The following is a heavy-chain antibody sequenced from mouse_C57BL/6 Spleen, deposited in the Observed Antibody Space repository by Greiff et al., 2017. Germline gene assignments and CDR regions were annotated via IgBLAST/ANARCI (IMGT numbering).Heavy chain of an antibody. J-gene: IGHJ4*01. CDR1: GFTFSDYG. V-gene: IGHV5-17*01. CDR2: ISSGSSTI. CDR3: ARCCVRYYAMDY. Sequence: EVKLMESGGGLVKPGGSLKLSCAASGFTFSDYGMHWVRQAPEKGLEWVAYISSGSSTIYYADTVKGRFTISRDNAKNTLFLQMASLRSEYTAMYYCARCCVRYYAMDYWGQGPSVTVAS.